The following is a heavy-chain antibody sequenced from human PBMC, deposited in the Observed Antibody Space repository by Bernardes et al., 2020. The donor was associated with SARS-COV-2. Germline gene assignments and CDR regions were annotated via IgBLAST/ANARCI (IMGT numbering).Heavy chain of an antibody. CDR3: ARELEDATYYGMDV. Sequence: ASVKVSCKTSGYTFTRYGITWVRQAPGQGLEWMGWISPYSGDTNYTESLHDRITMTADSSTTTVYMELRSLTSDDTAVYYCARELEDATYYGMDVWGQGTTVTVSS. CDR2: ISPYSGDT. D-gene: IGHD2-2*01. V-gene: IGHV1-18*04. CDR1: GYTFTRYG. J-gene: IGHJ6*02.